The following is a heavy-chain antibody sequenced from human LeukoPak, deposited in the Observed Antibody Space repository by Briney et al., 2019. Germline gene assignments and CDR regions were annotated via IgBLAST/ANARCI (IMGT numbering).Heavy chain of an antibody. V-gene: IGHV4-4*02. D-gene: IGHD3-22*01. Sequence: SETLSLTCTVSGDSINSLDLWSWVRQPPGKGLEWIGEMYPSGTTHSNPSVKRRVTISIDKSKNQFFLNLSSVTAADTAVYYCAGLVGRYSSGLYYYYFDYWGQGTLVTVSS. CDR2: MYPSGTT. CDR1: GDSINSLDL. J-gene: IGHJ4*02. CDR3: AGLVGRYSSGLYYYYFDY.